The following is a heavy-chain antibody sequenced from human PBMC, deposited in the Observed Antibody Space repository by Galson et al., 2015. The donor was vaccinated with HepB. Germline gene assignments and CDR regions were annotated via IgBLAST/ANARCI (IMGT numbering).Heavy chain of an antibody. CDR3: ASGEQWLNDWFDP. V-gene: IGHV1-69*02. CDR2: IIPILGIA. J-gene: IGHJ5*02. CDR1: GGTFSSYT. Sequence: SVKVSCKASGGTFSSYTISWVRQAPGQGLEWMGRIIPILGIANYAQKFQGRVTITADKSTSTAYMELSSLRSEDTAVYYCASGEQWLNDWFDPWGQGTLVTVSS. D-gene: IGHD6-19*01.